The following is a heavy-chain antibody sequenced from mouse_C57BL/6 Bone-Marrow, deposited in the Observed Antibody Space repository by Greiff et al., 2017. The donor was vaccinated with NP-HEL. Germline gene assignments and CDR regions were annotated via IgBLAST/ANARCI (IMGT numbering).Heavy chain of an antibody. Sequence: DVMLVESEGGLVQPGSSMKLSCTASGFTFSDYYMAWVRQVPEKGLEWVANINYDGSSTYYLDSLKSRFIISRDNAKNILYLQMSSLKSEDTATYYCARGWYYGNYAMDYWGQGTSVTVSS. J-gene: IGHJ4*01. CDR1: GFTFSDYY. V-gene: IGHV5-16*01. CDR2: INYDGSST. CDR3: ARGWYYGNYAMDY. D-gene: IGHD1-1*02.